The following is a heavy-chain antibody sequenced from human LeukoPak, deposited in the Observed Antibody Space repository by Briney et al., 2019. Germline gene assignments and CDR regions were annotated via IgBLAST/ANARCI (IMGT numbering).Heavy chain of an antibody. J-gene: IGHJ4*02. CDR3: ARAVYYYDSSGYFFDY. Sequence: SGTLSLTCAVSGGSISSSNWWSWVRQPPGKGLEWIGEIYHSGSTNYNPSLKSRVTISVDKSKNQFSLKLSSVTAADTAVYYCARAVYYYDSSGYFFDYWGQGTLVTVSS. V-gene: IGHV4-4*02. CDR2: IYHSGST. CDR1: GGSISSSNW. D-gene: IGHD3-22*01.